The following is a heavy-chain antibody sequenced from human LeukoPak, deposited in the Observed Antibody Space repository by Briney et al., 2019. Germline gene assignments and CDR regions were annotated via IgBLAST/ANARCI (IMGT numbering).Heavy chain of an antibody. V-gene: IGHV3-74*01. D-gene: IGHD3-10*02. J-gene: IGHJ6*04. CDR1: GFTFSSYW. CDR3: AELGITMIGGV. Sequence: GGSLRLSCAASGFTFSSYWMHWVRHAPGKGLVWVSRINSDGSSTSYADSVKGRFTISRDNSKNTLYLQMNSLRAEDTAVYYCAELGITMIGGVWGKGTTVTISS. CDR2: INSDGSST.